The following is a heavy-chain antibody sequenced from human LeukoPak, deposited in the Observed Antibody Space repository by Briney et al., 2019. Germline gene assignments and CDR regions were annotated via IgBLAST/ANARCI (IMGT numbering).Heavy chain of an antibody. CDR2: ISSSSSTI. J-gene: IGHJ3*02. D-gene: IGHD3-22*01. Sequence: GGPLRLSCAASGFTFSSYSMNWVRQAPGKGLEWVSYISSSSSTIYYADSVKGRFTISRDNAKNSLYLQMNSLRAEDTAVYYCASDSAFYYYDSSGYRDAFDIWGQGTMVTVSS. CDR1: GFTFSSYS. V-gene: IGHV3-48*01. CDR3: ASDSAFYYYDSSGYRDAFDI.